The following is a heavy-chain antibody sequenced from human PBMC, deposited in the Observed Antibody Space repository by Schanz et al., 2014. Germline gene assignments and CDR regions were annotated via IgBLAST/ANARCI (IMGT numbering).Heavy chain of an antibody. CDR1: GFTFSTYA. V-gene: IGHV3-23*01. D-gene: IGHD1-1*01. J-gene: IGHJ4*02. Sequence: EVHLLESGGGLVEPGGSLRLSCAASGFTFSTYAMAWVRQAPGMGLEWVSAISGRDGSTYYADSVRGRFTISRDNAKNSLYLEMNSLRAEDTALYYCARDRRNADLDYWGQGTLVTVSS. CDR3: ARDRRNADLDY. CDR2: ISGRDGST.